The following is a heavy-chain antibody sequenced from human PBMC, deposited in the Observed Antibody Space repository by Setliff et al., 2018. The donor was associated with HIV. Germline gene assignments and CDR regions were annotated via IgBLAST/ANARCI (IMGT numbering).Heavy chain of an antibody. Sequence: PSETLSLTCAVYGGSFSGYYWSWLRQPPGKGLEWIGEVNHSRRSNYNPSLKSRVAISVDMSKNQFSLRLNSVTAEDTAVYHCARAYGDYGHYYYYLDVWGKGTTVTVSS. V-gene: IGHV4-34*01. CDR3: ARAYGDYGHYYYYLDV. D-gene: IGHD4-17*01. CDR2: VNHSRRS. CDR1: GGSFSGYY. J-gene: IGHJ6*03.